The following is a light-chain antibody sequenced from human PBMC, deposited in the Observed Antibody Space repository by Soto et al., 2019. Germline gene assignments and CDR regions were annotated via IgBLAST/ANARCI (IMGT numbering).Light chain of an antibody. CDR1: SSDVGGYNY. CDR2: DVS. V-gene: IGLV2-14*01. J-gene: IGLJ3*02. CDR3: SSYTSSSTWV. Sequence: QSALTQPASVSGSPGQSITISCTGTSSDVGGYNYVSWYQQQPGKAPKLMIYDVSNRPSGVSNRFSGSKSGKTASLTISGLQAEDEADYSCSSYTSSSTWVFGGGTKLTVL.